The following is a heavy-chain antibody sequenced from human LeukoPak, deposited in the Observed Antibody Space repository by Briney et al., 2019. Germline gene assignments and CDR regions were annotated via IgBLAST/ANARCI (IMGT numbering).Heavy chain of an antibody. Sequence: ASAKVSCKASGYTFTIYAMHWVRQAPGQRLEWMGWINAGNGNTKYSQKFQGRVTITRDTSASTAYMELSSLRSEDTAVYYCASNYDSSGYYRTTPYWCFDLWGRGTLVTVSS. D-gene: IGHD3-22*01. CDR2: INAGNGNT. V-gene: IGHV1-3*01. CDR3: ASNYDSSGYYRTTPYWCFDL. CDR1: GYTFTIYA. J-gene: IGHJ2*01.